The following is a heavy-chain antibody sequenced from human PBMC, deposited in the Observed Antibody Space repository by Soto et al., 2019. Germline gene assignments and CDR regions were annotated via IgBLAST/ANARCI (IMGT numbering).Heavy chain of an antibody. CDR1: GGTFSSYA. D-gene: IGHD7-27*01. V-gene: IGHV1-69*13. Sequence: SVKVSCKASGGTFSSYAISWVRQAPGQGLEWMGGIIPIFGTANYAQKFQGRVTITADESTSTAYMELSSLRSEDAAVYYCASPLGMYYYYGMDVWGQGTTVTVSS. CDR2: IIPIFGTA. CDR3: ASPLGMYYYYGMDV. J-gene: IGHJ6*02.